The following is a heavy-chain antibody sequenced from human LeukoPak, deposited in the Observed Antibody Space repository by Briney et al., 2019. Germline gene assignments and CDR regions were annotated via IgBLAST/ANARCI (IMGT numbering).Heavy chain of an antibody. Sequence: GGSLKLSCTASEFNVSSNYISWIRQAPGGRLEWLSVIYYNGITFYSDSVKGRFTISRDNSKNTVYLQMNSLRGEDTAIYYCARHAFRSQYNPNDLWGQGTLVTVSS. D-gene: IGHD1-14*01. CDR2: IYYNGIT. V-gene: IGHV3-66*04. CDR3: ARHAFRSQYNPNDL. CDR1: EFNVSSNY. J-gene: IGHJ4*02.